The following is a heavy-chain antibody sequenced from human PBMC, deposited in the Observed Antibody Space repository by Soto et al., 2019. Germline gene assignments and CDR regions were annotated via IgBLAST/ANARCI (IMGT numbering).Heavy chain of an antibody. V-gene: IGHV4-39*01. CDR1: GGSISSSSYY. Sequence: SETLSLTCTVSGGSISSSSYYWGWIRQPPGKGLEWIGSIYYSGSTYYNPSLKSRVTISVDTSKNQFSLKLSSVTAADTAVYYCARHGVWFGELGWFDPWGQGTLATVSS. J-gene: IGHJ5*02. CDR3: ARHGVWFGELGWFDP. CDR2: IYYSGST. D-gene: IGHD3-10*01.